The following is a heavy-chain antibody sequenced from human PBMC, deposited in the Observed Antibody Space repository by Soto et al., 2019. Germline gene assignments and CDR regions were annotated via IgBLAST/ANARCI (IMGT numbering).Heavy chain of an antibody. V-gene: IGHV4-4*07. J-gene: IGHJ5*02. Sequence: SETLSLTCTVSGASISGFYLSWIRKSAGKGLEWIGRIYAAGTTDYNPSLKSRVMMSVDTSKKQFSLKLRSVTAADTAVYYCVRDGTKTLRDWFDPWGQGVSVTVSS. CDR2: IYAAGTT. CDR1: GASISGFY. D-gene: IGHD1-1*01. CDR3: VRDGTKTLRDWFDP.